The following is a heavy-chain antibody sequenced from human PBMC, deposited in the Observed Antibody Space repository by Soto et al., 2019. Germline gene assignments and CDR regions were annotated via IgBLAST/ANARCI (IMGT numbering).Heavy chain of an antibody. CDR3: AGGVGSGDY. D-gene: IGHD2-8*01. CDR2: ITPNGGST. Sequence: QVQLVQSGAEVKKPGASVKVSCKASGYTLTNFYIHWVRQPPGQRLEWMGIITPNGGSTNYAHNLQGRGKLTTHKSTRTVNMDLSSLSSGDMAMYYCAGGVGSGDYWGRGTLVTVSS. CDR1: GYTLTNFY. J-gene: IGHJ4*02. V-gene: IGHV1-46*03.